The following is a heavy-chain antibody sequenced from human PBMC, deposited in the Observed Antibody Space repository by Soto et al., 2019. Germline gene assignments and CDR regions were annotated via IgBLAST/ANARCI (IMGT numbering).Heavy chain of an antibody. V-gene: IGHV6-1*01. CDR2: TYYRSKWYN. CDR3: ARWDHDYGYLDV. CDR1: GDSVSSNRGA. J-gene: IGHJ6*02. D-gene: IGHD4-17*01. Sequence: QVQLQQSGPGLVKPSQTLSLTCDISGDSVSSNRGAWTWIRQSPSRGREWLGRTYYRSKWYNEYGLSVKSRITINADTCKNQFSLQLNSVTPEDAAVYYCARWDHDYGYLDVWGLGTTVTVSS.